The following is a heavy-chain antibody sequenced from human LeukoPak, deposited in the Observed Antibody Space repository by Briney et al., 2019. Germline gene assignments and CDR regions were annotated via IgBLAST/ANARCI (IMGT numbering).Heavy chain of an antibody. Sequence: PSETLSLTCSVSGGPISRFFWSWIRQPPGKGLEWIGYIFYSGSTNYNPSLKSRVTMSVDTSKNQCSLKLSSVTAADAAVYYCVREGYDSSGYFLDYWGQGTLVTVSS. J-gene: IGHJ4*02. CDR2: IFYSGST. CDR3: VREGYDSSGYFLDY. CDR1: GGPISRFF. D-gene: IGHD3-22*01. V-gene: IGHV4-59*01.